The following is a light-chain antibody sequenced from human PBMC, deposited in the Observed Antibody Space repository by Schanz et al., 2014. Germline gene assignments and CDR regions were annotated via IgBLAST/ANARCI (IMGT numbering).Light chain of an antibody. Sequence: DIQMTQSPPTLSASVGDRVTITCRASESISSWLAWYQQKPGKAPKLLIYKASSLQSGVPSRFSGSGSGTDFTFTISSLQPEDVATYYCQKYNSAPALTFGGGTKVEI. CDR1: ESISSW. V-gene: IGKV1-5*03. CDR2: KAS. J-gene: IGKJ4*01. CDR3: QKYNSAPALT.